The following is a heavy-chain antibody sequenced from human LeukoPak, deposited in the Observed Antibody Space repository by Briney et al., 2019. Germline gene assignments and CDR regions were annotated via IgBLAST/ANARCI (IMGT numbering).Heavy chain of an antibody. CDR1: GFTFGDYA. D-gene: IGHD3-3*01. Sequence: GGSLRLSCTASGFTFGDYAMSWFRQATGKGLEWVGFIRSKAYGGTTEYAASVKGRFTISRDDSKSIAYLQMNSLKTEDTAVYYCTRDKDYDFRSGYYTYYYYYMDVWGKGTTVTVSS. CDR2: IRSKAYGGTT. J-gene: IGHJ6*03. V-gene: IGHV3-49*03. CDR3: TRDKDYDFRSGYYTYYYYYMDV.